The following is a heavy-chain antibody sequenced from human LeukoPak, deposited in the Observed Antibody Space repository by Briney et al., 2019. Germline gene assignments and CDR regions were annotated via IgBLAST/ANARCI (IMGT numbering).Heavy chain of an antibody. CDR2: IKPDESEK. D-gene: IGHD5-12*01. V-gene: IGHV3-7*01. J-gene: IGHJ3*02. Sequence: GGSLRLSCAASGFSFSGSWMSWVRQAPGKGLEWVAHIKPDESEKFYMDSVKGRFTVSRDNAKSLVFLLMNSLRTEDTAVYYCARARSYSFDIWGQGTMVTVSS. CDR1: GFSFSGSW. CDR3: ARARSYSFDI.